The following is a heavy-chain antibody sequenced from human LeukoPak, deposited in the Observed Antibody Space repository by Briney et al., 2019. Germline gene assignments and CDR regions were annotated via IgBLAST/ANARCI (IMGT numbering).Heavy chain of an antibody. V-gene: IGHV3-48*04. CDR2: ISSSSDTI. Sequence: GGSLRLSCAASGFTFSSYAMSWVRQAPGEGLEWVSYISSSSDTIYYADSVKGRLTISRDNAKNSLYLQMNSLRAEDTAVYYCARDRSTRGYWYFDLWGRGTLVTVSS. D-gene: IGHD2-2*01. J-gene: IGHJ2*01. CDR1: GFTFSSYA. CDR3: ARDRSTRGYWYFDL.